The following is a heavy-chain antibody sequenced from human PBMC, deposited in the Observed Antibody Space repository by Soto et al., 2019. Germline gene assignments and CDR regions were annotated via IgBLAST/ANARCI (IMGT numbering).Heavy chain of an antibody. J-gene: IGHJ3*02. CDR1: GFTFSSYA. CDR3: AKDPPVGANRPYAFDI. D-gene: IGHD1-26*01. CDR2: ISGSGGST. V-gene: IGHV3-23*01. Sequence: EVQLLESGGGLVQPGGSLRLSCAASGFTFSSYAMSWVRQAPGKGLEWVSAISGSGGSTYYADSVKGRFTISRDNXKXXLYLQMNSLRAEDTAVYYCAKDPPVGANRPYAFDIWGQGTMVTVSS.